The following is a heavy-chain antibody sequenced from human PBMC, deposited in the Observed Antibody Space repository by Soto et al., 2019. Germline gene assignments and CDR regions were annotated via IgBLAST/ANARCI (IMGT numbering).Heavy chain of an antibody. CDR3: ARAPIPNWNYYGMDV. CDR2: IYYSGST. D-gene: IGHD1-1*01. CDR1: GGSVNSGGYH. Sequence: QVQLQESGPGQVKPSQTLSPTCTVSGGSVNSGGYHWSWIRQHPGKGLEWIGDIYYSGSTYYNPSLKSRVTISIDTSTNHFSLHLSALTAADTAVYYCARAPIPNWNYYGMDVWGQGTTVTVSS. V-gene: IGHV4-31*03. J-gene: IGHJ6*02.